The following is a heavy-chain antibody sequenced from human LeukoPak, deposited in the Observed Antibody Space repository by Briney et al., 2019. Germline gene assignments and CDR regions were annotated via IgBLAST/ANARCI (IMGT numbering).Heavy chain of an antibody. CDR1: GYTFTGYY. Sequence: GASVRVSCKASGYTFTGYYMHWVRQAPGQGLEWMGWINPNSGGTNYAQKFQGRVTMTRDTSISTAYMELSRLRSDDTAVYYCARAETAGHIVVVTAIPLGDYWGQGTLVTVSS. CDR3: ARAETAGHIVVVTAIPLGDY. V-gene: IGHV1-2*02. J-gene: IGHJ4*02. CDR2: INPNSGGT. D-gene: IGHD2-21*02.